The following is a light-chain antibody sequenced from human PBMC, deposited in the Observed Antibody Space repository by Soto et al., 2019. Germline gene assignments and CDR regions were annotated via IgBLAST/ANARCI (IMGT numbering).Light chain of an antibody. CDR2: GAS. CDR1: QTVPSIY. V-gene: IGKV3-20*01. CDR3: QQYYSTPLT. Sequence: EIVLTQSPGTLSLSPGERATLSCRTSQTVPSIYFAWYQQKPGQAPRLLIYGASSRATGIPNRFSGSGSGTDFTLTISSLQAEDVAVYYCQQYYSTPLTFGQGTKVDIK. J-gene: IGKJ1*01.